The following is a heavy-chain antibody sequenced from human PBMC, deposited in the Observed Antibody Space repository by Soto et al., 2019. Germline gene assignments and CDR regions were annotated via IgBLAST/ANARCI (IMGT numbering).Heavy chain of an antibody. D-gene: IGHD3-9*01. CDR1: GGTFSSYA. Sequence: SVKVSCKASGGTFSSYAISWVRQAPGQGLEWMGGIIPIFGIANYAQKFQGRVTITADESTSTAYMELSSLRSEDTAVYYCARDQLRYDILTGYTGEFDPWGQGTLVTVSS. CDR2: IIPIFGIA. J-gene: IGHJ5*02. V-gene: IGHV1-69*13. CDR3: ARDQLRYDILTGYTGEFDP.